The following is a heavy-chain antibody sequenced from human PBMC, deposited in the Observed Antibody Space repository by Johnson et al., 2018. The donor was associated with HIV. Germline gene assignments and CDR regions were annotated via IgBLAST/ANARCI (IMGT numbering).Heavy chain of an antibody. D-gene: IGHD3-10*01. Sequence: QVQLVESGGGVVQPGRSLRLSCAASGFTFSNYGMHWVRQAPGKGLEWVAVITFEGSDKYYADSVKGRVTISRDDSKNTLYLRLNSLRPEDSAVYYCAREPRGPSSGSRIPDAFDIWGQGTMVTVSS. CDR1: GFTFSNYG. J-gene: IGHJ3*02. CDR2: ITFEGSDK. V-gene: IGHV3-30*03. CDR3: AREPRGPSSGSRIPDAFDI.